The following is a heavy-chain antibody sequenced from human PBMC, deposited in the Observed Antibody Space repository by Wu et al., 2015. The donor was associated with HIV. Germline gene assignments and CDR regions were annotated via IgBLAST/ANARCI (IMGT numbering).Heavy chain of an antibody. Sequence: QVQLVQSGAEVKRPGASVKVSCKASGYSFTTYGISWVRQAPGQGLEWMGWVSTYNGDTNYARKVRGRVTMTTDTSTTTAYMELSSLRSEDTAVYYCASPRIAAAGTHYYYGMDVWGQGTTVTVSS. J-gene: IGHJ6*02. CDR1: GYSFTTYG. CDR3: ASPRIAAAGTHYYYGMDV. CDR2: VSTYNGDT. V-gene: IGHV1-18*01. D-gene: IGHD6-13*01.